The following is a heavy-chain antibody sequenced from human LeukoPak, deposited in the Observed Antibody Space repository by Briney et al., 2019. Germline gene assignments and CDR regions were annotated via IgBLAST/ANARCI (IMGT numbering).Heavy chain of an antibody. Sequence: PGRSLRLSCAASGFTLSNYDMHWVRQPTGKGLEWVSAIGRHGDTYYAASVKGRFTISREYAKNSLYLQMNSLRVGDTAVYYCARVSLSTSGYDDALEIWGQGTVVTVSS. CDR2: IGRHGDT. CDR3: ARVSLSTSGYDDALEI. J-gene: IGHJ3*02. CDR1: GFTLSNYD. V-gene: IGHV3-13*04. D-gene: IGHD5-12*01.